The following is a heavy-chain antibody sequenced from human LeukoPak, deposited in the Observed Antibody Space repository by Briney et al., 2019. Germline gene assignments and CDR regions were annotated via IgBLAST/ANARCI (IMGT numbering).Heavy chain of an antibody. D-gene: IGHD3-10*01. V-gene: IGHV4-38-2*02. J-gene: IGHJ6*03. CDR3: ARQLYTSGSYFAPIDV. CDR1: GYSISTGYY. CDR2: IHYTGDM. Sequence: SETLSLTCTVSGYSISTGYYWDWIRPPPGKGLEWIASIHYTGDMYFNPSLKSRVTISIDTSNKQFSLKMTSVTAADTALYFCARQLYTSGSYFAPIDVWGKGTTVTISS.